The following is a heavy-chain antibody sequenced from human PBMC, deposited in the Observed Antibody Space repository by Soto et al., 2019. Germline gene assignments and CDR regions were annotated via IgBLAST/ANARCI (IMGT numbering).Heavy chain of an antibody. Sequence: QVQLVESGGGVVQPGESLRLSCAASEFTFSSYAMHWVRQAPGKGLEWVAVVANDGSNKYYADSVKGRFTISRDNSKNTLNLQMKSMRAEATAVYYCAKDQSTNSRSYHALDVWGQGTTVTVSS. CDR1: EFTFSSYA. D-gene: IGHD2-8*01. J-gene: IGHJ6*02. V-gene: IGHV3-30*18. CDR3: AKDQSTNSRSYHALDV. CDR2: VANDGSNK.